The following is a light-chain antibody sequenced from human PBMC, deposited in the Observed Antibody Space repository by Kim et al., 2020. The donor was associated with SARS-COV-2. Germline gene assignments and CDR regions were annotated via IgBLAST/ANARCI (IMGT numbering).Light chain of an antibody. V-gene: IGLV3-19*01. Sequence: SSELTQDPAVSVALGQTVRVTCQGDSLRTYYASWYQQKPGQAPVLVIYAKNNRPSGIPDRFSGSSSGNTASLTITGAQAEDEADYYCTSRDSSGTHLVFGGGTQLTVL. J-gene: IGLJ2*01. CDR1: SLRTYY. CDR3: TSRDSSGTHLV. CDR2: AKN.